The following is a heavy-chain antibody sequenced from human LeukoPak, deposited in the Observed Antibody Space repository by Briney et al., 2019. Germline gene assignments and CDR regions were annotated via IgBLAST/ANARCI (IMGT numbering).Heavy chain of an antibody. CDR3: ARLENWAFDF. D-gene: IGHD7-27*01. CDR2: IYYSGST. Sequence: TSETLSLTCTVSRGSISSSTYYWGWIRQPPGKGLEWIGSIYYSGSTYYNPSLKSRVTISVDSSKNQFSLELSSVTAADTAVYYCARLENWAFDFWGQGTLITVSS. J-gene: IGHJ4*02. CDR1: RGSISSSTYY. V-gene: IGHV4-39*01.